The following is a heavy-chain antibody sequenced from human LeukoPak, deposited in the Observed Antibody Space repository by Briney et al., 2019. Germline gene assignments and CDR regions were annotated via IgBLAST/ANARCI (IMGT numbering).Heavy chain of an antibody. Sequence: GGSLRLSCAASGFTFSNSAMHWVRQAPGKGLEWVSDISGSGGSTYYADSVKGRFTISRDNSKNTLYLQMNSLRAEDTAVYYCARRRGVTFGDFDYWGQGTLVTVSS. J-gene: IGHJ4*02. V-gene: IGHV3-23*01. D-gene: IGHD3-10*01. CDR3: ARRRGVTFGDFDY. CDR1: GFTFSNSA. CDR2: ISGSGGST.